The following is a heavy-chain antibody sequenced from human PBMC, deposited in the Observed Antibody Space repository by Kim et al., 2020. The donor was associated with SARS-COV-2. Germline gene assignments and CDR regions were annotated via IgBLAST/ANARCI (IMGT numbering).Heavy chain of an antibody. V-gene: IGHV4-39*01. CDR3: ARLRVGMVRGVIIN. CDR2: IYYSGST. Sequence: SETLSLTCTVSGGSISSSSYYWGWIRQPPGKGLEWIGSIYYSGSTYYNPSLKSRVTISVDTSKNQFSLKLSSVTAADTAVYYCARLRVGMVRGVIINWGQGTLVTVSS. D-gene: IGHD3-10*01. CDR1: GGSISSSSYY. J-gene: IGHJ4*02.